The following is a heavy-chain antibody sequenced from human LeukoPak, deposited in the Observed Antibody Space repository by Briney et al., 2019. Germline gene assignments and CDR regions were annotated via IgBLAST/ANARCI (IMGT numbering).Heavy chain of an antibody. V-gene: IGHV4-59*01. Sequence: SETLSLTCTVPGGSMSTYYWSWIRQPPGKGLEWIGYIYYSGNTKYNPSLKTRVSMSVDTSKNQFSLKLSSVAAADTAVYYCAREGAYSDGGAEYWGQGTLVTVSS. D-gene: IGHD3-16*01. CDR3: AREGAYSDGGAEY. CDR1: GGSMSTYY. J-gene: IGHJ4*02. CDR2: IYYSGNT.